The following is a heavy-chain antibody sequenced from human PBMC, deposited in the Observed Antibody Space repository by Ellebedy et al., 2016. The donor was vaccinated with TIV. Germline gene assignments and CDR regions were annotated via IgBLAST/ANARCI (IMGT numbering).Heavy chain of an antibody. CDR3: ARGGGGGYYTGITAFDY. CDR1: GYTFTSYY. CDR2: INPSGGST. D-gene: IGHD3-3*01. J-gene: IGHJ4*02. V-gene: IGHV1-46*01. Sequence: ASVKVSCXASGYTFTSYYMHWVRQAPGQGLEWMGIINPSGGSTSYAQKFQGRVTMTRDTSTSTVYMELSSLRSEDTAVYYCARGGGGGYYTGITAFDYWGQGTLVTVSS.